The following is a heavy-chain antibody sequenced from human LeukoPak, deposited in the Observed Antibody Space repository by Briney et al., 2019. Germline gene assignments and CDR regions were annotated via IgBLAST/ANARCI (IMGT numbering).Heavy chain of an antibody. CDR2: IYNSGST. D-gene: IGHD6-13*01. Sequence: PSETLSLTCTVSGDSFSYFYWSWIPQPPGRGLEGIGYIYNSGSTNYNPYLKSRVTISLDTSKNQYSLKLSSVTAVNTAVYYCARGVVAAAGRTLDFWGQGTLVTVSS. V-gene: IGHV4-59*01. CDR1: GDSFSYFY. CDR3: ARGVVAAAGRTLDF. J-gene: IGHJ4*02.